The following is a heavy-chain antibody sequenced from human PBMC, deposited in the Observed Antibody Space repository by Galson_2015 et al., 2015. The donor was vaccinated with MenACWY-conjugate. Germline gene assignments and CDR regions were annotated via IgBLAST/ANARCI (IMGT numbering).Heavy chain of an antibody. CDR2: ISGSGGNA. Sequence: SLRLSCAASGFTFSSYAMSWVRQAPGKGLEWVSAISGSGGNAYYADSVKGRFTISRDNAENSLYLQMDSLRVEDTAVYYCARTAGSVPPWGQGTLVTVSS. CDR1: GFTFSSYA. V-gene: IGHV3-23*01. J-gene: IGHJ5*02. CDR3: ARTAGSVPP. D-gene: IGHD2-21*02.